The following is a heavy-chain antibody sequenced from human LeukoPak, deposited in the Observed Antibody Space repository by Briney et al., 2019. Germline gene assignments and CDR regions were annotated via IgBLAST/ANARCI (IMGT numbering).Heavy chain of an antibody. CDR3: ARGGCSGGSCYSSWFDP. D-gene: IGHD2-15*01. CDR1: GGSISSFY. CDR2: VYYGGNT. J-gene: IGHJ5*02. V-gene: IGHV4-59*01. Sequence: SETLSLTCTVSGGSISSFYWNWIRQPPGKGLEWVGSVYYGGNTNYNPSLKSRVTISVGASKNQFSPKLSSVTAADTAVYYCARGGCSGGSCYSSWFDPWGQGTLVTVSS.